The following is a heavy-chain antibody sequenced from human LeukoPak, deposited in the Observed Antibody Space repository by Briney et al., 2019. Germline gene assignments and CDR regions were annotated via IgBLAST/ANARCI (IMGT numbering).Heavy chain of an antibody. V-gene: IGHV3-21*01. J-gene: IGHJ4*02. CDR2: ISSSSSYI. Sequence: GGSLRLSCAASGSTFSSYSMNWVRQAPGKGLEWVSSISSSSSYIYYADSVKGRFTISRDNAKNSLYLQMNSLRAKDTAVYYCAREGRSYDYVWGSYRSSFDYWGQGTLVTVSS. CDR1: GSTFSSYS. CDR3: AREGRSYDYVWGSYRSSFDY. D-gene: IGHD3-16*02.